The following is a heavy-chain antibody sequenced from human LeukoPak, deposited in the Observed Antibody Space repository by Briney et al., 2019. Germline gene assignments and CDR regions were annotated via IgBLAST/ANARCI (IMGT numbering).Heavy chain of an antibody. J-gene: IGHJ4*02. CDR1: GVSFNDYY. CDR2: INHSGYT. V-gene: IGHV4-34*01. D-gene: IGHD4-17*01. Sequence: SETLSLTCAVSGVSFNDYYWGWVRQTPGKELEWIGEINHSGYTNDSPSLKSRVTLSIDTSRKQFSLNLRSVTVADTGIYYCTRMTTGHDYWGQGTLVTVSS. CDR3: TRMTTGHDY.